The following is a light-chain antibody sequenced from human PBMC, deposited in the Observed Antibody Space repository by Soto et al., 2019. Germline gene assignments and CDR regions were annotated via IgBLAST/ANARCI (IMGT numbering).Light chain of an antibody. J-gene: IGLJ3*02. CDR1: SSNIGAGYD. V-gene: IGLV1-40*01. CDR3: QSYDTSLSGSV. CDR2: GNN. Sequence: QSALTQTPSVSGAPGQRVTFSCTGSSSNIGAGYDVHWYQQLPGTAPKLLIYGNNNRPSGVPDRFSGSKSGTSASLAITGLQAEDEADYYCQSYDTSLSGSVFGGGTKLTVL.